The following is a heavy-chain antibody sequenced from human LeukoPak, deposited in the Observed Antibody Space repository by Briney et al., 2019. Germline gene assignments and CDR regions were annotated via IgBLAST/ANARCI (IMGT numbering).Heavy chain of an antibody. Sequence: PSETLSLTCTVSGGSISSYYWSWIRQPAGKGLEWIGRIYTSGSTNYNPSLKSRVTMSVDTSKNQFSLKLSSETAADTAVYYCARDPGDHCSSTSCYPPYFDYWGQGTLVTVSS. V-gene: IGHV4-4*07. J-gene: IGHJ4*02. CDR2: IYTSGST. CDR3: ARDPGDHCSSTSCYPPYFDY. CDR1: GGSISSYY. D-gene: IGHD2-2*01.